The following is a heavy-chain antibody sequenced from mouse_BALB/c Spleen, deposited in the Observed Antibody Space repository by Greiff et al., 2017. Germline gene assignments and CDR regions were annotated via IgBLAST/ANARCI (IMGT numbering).Heavy chain of an antibody. J-gene: IGHJ2*01. Sequence: VKLMESGPGLVQPSQSLSITCTVSGFSLTSYGVHWVRQSPGKGLEWLGVIWSGGSTDYNAAFISRLSISKDNSKSQVFFKMNSLQANDTAIYYCARAYYGNYEYFDYWGQGTTLTVSS. CDR2: IWSGGST. D-gene: IGHD2-10*01. CDR1: GFSLTSYG. V-gene: IGHV2-2*02. CDR3: ARAYYGNYEYFDY.